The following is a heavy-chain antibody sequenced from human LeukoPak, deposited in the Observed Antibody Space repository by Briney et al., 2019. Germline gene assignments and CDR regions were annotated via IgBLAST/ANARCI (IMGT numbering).Heavy chain of an antibody. J-gene: IGHJ6*02. CDR3: ARDFWATNYYYGMDV. V-gene: IGHV3-15*01. Sequence: GGSLRLSCAASGFTFSNAWMSWVRQAPGKGLEWVGRIKSKTDGGTTDYAAPVKGRFTISRDDSKNTLYLQMNSLRAEDTALYYCARDFWATNYYYGMDVWGQGTTVTVSS. CDR2: IKSKTDGGTT. CDR1: GFTFSNAW. D-gene: IGHD3-3*01.